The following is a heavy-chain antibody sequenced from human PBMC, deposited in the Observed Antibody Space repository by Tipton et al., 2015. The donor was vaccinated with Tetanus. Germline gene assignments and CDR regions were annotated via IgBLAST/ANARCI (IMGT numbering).Heavy chain of an antibody. D-gene: IGHD5/OR15-5a*01. J-gene: IGHJ4*02. V-gene: IGHV4-39*02. CDR3: ARLREIVSRSGWAFDY. Sequence: TLSLTYIVSGGSLRSSDYYGAWVRQSPVKGLEWIGSVSYSGRTYYNPSLKSRVTMSVDTSKKDFSVRLTSVTAADTAVYYCARLREIVSRSGWAFDYWGQGILVTVSS. CDR1: GGSLRSSDYY. CDR2: VSYSGRT.